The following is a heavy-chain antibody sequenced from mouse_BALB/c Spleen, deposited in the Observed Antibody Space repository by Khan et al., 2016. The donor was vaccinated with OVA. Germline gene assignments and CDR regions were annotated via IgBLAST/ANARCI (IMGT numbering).Heavy chain of an antibody. Sequence: EVELVESGGGLVKPGGSLKLSCAASGFTFSSYAMSWVRQSPEKRLEWVAEISSGGSYTYYPDTVTGRFTLSRDNAKNTLYLEMSSLRSEDTAMYYCARDQTGNWYFDVWGAGTTVTVSS. CDR3: ARDQTGNWYFDV. J-gene: IGHJ1*01. D-gene: IGHD4-1*01. CDR2: ISSGGSYT. CDR1: GFTFSSYA. V-gene: IGHV5-9-4*01.